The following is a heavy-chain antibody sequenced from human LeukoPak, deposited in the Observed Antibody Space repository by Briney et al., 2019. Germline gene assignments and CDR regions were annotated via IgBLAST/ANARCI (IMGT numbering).Heavy chain of an antibody. CDR2: ISGSGGST. CDR1: GFTFSSYG. CDR3: AISSGSYAGLRC. D-gene: IGHD1-26*01. V-gene: IGHV3-23*01. Sequence: PGGSLRLSCAASGFTFSSYGMSWVRQAPGKGLEWVSAISGSGGSTYYADSVKGRFTISRDNSKNTLCLQMNSLRAEDTAVYYCAISSGSYAGLRCWGQGTLVTVSS. J-gene: IGHJ4*02.